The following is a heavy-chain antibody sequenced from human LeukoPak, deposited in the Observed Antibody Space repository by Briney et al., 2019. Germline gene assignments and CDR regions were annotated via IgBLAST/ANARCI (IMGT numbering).Heavy chain of an antibody. Sequence: GGSLRLSCAASGFTFSSHGMNWVRQAPGKGLEWVSGINWNGGSTGYADSVKGRFTISRDNAKNSLYLQMNSLRAEDTALYYCARAGDYGGGFDYWGQGTLVTVSS. V-gene: IGHV3-20*04. D-gene: IGHD4-23*01. J-gene: IGHJ4*02. CDR3: ARAGDYGGGFDY. CDR1: GFTFSSHG. CDR2: INWNGGST.